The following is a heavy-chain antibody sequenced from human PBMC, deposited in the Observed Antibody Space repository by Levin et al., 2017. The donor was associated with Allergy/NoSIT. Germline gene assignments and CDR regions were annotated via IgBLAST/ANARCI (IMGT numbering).Heavy chain of an antibody. V-gene: IGHV3-30*18. CDR1: GFTFSSYG. CDR3: AKTFGETGDY. CDR2: ISYDGSNK. J-gene: IGHJ4*02. D-gene: IGHD3-10*01. Sequence: GGSLRLSCAASGFTFSSYGMHWVRQAPGKGLEWVAVISYDGSNKYYADSVKGRFTISRDNSKNTLYLQMNSLRAEDTAVYYCAKTFGETGDYWGQGTLVTVSS.